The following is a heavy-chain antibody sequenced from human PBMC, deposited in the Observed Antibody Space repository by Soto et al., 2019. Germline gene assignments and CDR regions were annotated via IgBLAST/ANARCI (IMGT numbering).Heavy chain of an antibody. Sequence: HPGGPLRLSCAASGFTFSSYALGWVRQAPGRGLDCVSAISGSGVSTVYADSVKGRFTISRDTSKNTLYLQMNTLTAEDTAVYYCAEDRRIWGRVVEYMGVWGQVATLTLSS. D-gene: IGHD3-10*01. V-gene: IGHV3-23*01. CDR2: ISGSGVST. J-gene: IGHJ6*02. CDR3: AEDRRIWGRVVEYMGV. CDR1: GFTFSSYA.